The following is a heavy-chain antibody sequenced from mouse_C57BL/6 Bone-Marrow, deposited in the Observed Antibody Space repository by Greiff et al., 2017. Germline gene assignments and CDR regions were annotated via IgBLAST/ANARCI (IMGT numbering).Heavy chain of an antibody. D-gene: IGHD4-1*01. J-gene: IGHJ3*01. CDR2: ISDGGSYT. V-gene: IGHV5-4*03. CDR3: ARRELGFAY. Sequence: EVMLVESGGGLVKPGGSLKLSCAASGFTFSSYAMSWVRQTPEKRLEWVATISDGGSYTYYPDNVKGRFTISRDNAKNNLYLQMSHLKSEDTAMYYWARRELGFAYWGQGTLGTVSA. CDR1: GFTFSSYA.